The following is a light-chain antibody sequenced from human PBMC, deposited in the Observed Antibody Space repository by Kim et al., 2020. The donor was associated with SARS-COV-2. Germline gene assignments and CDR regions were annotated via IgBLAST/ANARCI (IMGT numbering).Light chain of an antibody. CDR2: AAS. CDR3: QEENNWAHDT. V-gene: IGKV3D-15*01. J-gene: IGKJ2*01. CDR1: QSVSSN. Sequence: IVLTQSPATLSMSPGERATLSCRASQSVSSNLAWFQHKPGQAPRLLIYAASNRATGIPARFSGSGSETEFTLTISSLQSEDFAVYYWQEENNWAHDTWGKGTKLEI.